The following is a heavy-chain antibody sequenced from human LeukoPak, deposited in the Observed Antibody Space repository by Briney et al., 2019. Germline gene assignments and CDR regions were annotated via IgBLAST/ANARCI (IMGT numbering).Heavy chain of an antibody. CDR1: GGTFSTYA. D-gene: IGHD2-2*01. CDR3: ATDRDIVVVPAALGF. J-gene: IGHJ4*02. V-gene: IGHV1-69*04. Sequence: GASVKVSCKASGGTFSTYAISWVRQAPGQGLEWMGRVIPVLGVTNYAQKFQGRVTLTADKSTSTAYMDLSSLRSEDTAVYYCATDRDIVVVPAALGFWGQGTLVTVSS. CDR2: VIPVLGVT.